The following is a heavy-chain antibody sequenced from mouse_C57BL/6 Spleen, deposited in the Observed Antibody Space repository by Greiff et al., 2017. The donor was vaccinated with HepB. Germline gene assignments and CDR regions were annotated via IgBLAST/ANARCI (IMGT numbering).Heavy chain of an antibody. Sequence: QVQLKESGAELVRPGASVKLSCKASGYTFTDYYINWVKQRPGQGLEWIARIYPGSGNTYYNEKFKGKATLTAEKSSSTAYMQLSSLTSEDSAVYFCARDERAMDYWGQGTSVTVSS. CDR1: GYTFTDYY. J-gene: IGHJ4*01. CDR2: IYPGSGNT. V-gene: IGHV1-76*01. CDR3: ARDERAMDY.